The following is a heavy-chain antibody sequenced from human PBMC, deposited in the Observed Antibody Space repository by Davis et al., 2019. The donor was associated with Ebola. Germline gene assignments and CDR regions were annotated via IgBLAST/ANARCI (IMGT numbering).Heavy chain of an antibody. J-gene: IGHJ5*02. CDR1: GASVSSTN. Sequence: PGGSLRLSCSVSGASVSSTNWNWVRQSPGRGLEWIANFDHSGNTYYNPSLMSRVSLSIDMSRNEVSLNLRSVTAADTAVYYCARRPVLSGMGQDRWLDPWGQGVLVTVSP. CDR3: ARRPVLSGMGQDRWLDP. D-gene: IGHD2/OR15-2a*01. CDR2: FDHSGNT. V-gene: IGHV4-59*08.